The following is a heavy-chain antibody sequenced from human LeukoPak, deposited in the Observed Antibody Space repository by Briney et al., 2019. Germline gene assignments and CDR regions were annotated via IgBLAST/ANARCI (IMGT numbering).Heavy chain of an antibody. V-gene: IGHV1-8*03. CDR3: ASLMVRGLNWFDP. J-gene: IGHJ5*02. Sequence: ASVKVSCKASGYTFTGYDINWVRQATGQGLEWMGWMNPNSGNTGYAQKFQGRVTITRNTSISTAYMELSSLRSEDTAVYYCASLMVRGLNWFDPWGQGTLVTVSS. CDR1: GYTFTGYD. D-gene: IGHD3-10*01. CDR2: MNPNSGNT.